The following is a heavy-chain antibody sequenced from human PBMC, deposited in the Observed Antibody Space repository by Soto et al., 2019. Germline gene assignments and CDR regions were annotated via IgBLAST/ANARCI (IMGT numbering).Heavy chain of an antibody. J-gene: IGHJ6*02. CDR1: GYTFTGYY. V-gene: IGHV1-2*02. CDR3: ARDLLWATGIKSEGDYYYGMDV. Sequence: QVQLVQSGAEVKKPGASVKVSCKASGYTFTGYYMHWVRQAPGQGLEWMGWINPNSGGTNYAQKFQGRVTMTRDTSISTAYMELSRLRSDDTAVYYCARDLLWATGIKSEGDYYYGMDVWGQGTTVTVSS. CDR2: INPNSGGT. D-gene: IGHD2-21*01.